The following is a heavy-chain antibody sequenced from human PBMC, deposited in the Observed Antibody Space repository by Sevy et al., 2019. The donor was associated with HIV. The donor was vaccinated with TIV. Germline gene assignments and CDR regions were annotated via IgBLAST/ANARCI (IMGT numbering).Heavy chain of an antibody. Sequence: GGSLRLSCTGSGFNIADYYMTWVRQAPGKGLDWVGFIITKNHGGTPEYGASVKGRFPISRDDSKNTIYLQMHSLKTDDTCIYYCARHAREAWRGSGVYYNVTDGFDPWGQGTLVTVSS. V-gene: IGHV3-49*04. CDR3: ARHAREAWRGSGVYYNVTDGFDP. D-gene: IGHD3-10*01. CDR2: IITKNHGGTP. CDR1: GFNIADYY. J-gene: IGHJ5*02.